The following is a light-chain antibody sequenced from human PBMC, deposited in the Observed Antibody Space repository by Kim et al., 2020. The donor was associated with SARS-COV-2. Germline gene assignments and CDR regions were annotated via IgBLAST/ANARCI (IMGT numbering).Light chain of an antibody. CDR2: DDS. V-gene: IGLV3-21*03. J-gene: IGLJ2*01. Sequence: PGKTARSTCGGNNMGRKSVHGDQKKPGQAPVLVVYDDSDRTSGIPERFSGSNSGNTATLTISRVEAGDEADYYCQVWDSSSDHVVFGGGTQLTVL. CDR3: QVWDSSSDHVV. CDR1: NMGRKS.